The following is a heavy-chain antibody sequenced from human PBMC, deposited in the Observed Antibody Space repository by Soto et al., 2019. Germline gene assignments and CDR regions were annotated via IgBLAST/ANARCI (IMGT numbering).Heavy chain of an antibody. D-gene: IGHD2-2*01. CDR3: ARDRRNIVLVPAAMGEDYYYYGMDV. Sequence: QVQLVQSGAEVKKPGSSVKVSCKASGGTFSSYAISWVRQAPGQGLEWMGGIIPIFGTANYAQKFQGRVTITADESTNTAYRELSSLRSEDTAVYYCARDRRNIVLVPAAMGEDYYYYGMDVWGQGTTVTVSS. V-gene: IGHV1-69*12. J-gene: IGHJ6*02. CDR2: IIPIFGTA. CDR1: GGTFSSYA.